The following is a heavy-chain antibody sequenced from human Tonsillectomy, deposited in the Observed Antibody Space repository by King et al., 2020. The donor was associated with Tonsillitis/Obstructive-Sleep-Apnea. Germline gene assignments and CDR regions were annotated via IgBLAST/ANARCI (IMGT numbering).Heavy chain of an antibody. CDR3: ARDPRERYCTNGVCYIDY. J-gene: IGHJ4*02. CDR1: GFTFSSYA. V-gene: IGHV3-30*04. Sequence: QLVESGGGVVQPGRSLRLSCAASGFTFSSYAMHWVRQAPGKGLEWVAVISYDGSNKYYADSVKGRFTISRDNSKNTLYLQMNSLRAEDTAVYYCARDPRERYCTNGVCYIDYWGQGTLVTVSS. CDR2: ISYDGSNK. D-gene: IGHD2-8*01.